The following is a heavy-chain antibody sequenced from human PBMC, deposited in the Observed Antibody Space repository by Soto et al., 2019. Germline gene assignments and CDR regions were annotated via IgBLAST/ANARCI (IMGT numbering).Heavy chain of an antibody. Sequence: AETLSLTCTVSGGSISSYFYIWVRQPPGKGLEWIGSVYYSGSTNYNPSLKSRVTISVDTSKKQFSLKLSSVTAADTAVYYCARAPRISLITGTTYYFDYWGQGTLVTVSS. CDR1: GGSISSYF. J-gene: IGHJ4*02. CDR2: VYYSGST. D-gene: IGHD1-20*01. CDR3: ARAPRISLITGTTYYFDY. V-gene: IGHV4-59*01.